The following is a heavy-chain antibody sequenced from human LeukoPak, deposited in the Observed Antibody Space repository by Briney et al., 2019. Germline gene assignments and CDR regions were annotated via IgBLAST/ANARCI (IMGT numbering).Heavy chain of an antibody. J-gene: IGHJ4*02. D-gene: IGHD1-26*01. CDR1: GFTFSSYA. Sequence: PGGSLRLSCAAAGFTFSSYAMSWVRQAPGEGLEWVSAISDSGDSTYYADSVKGRFTISRDNSNNTTYLQMNSLRAEATAVNYCAKPLRGGSYGCRGFDYWGQGTMVTVSS. CDR2: ISDSGDST. V-gene: IGHV3-23*01. CDR3: AKPLRGGSYGCRGFDY.